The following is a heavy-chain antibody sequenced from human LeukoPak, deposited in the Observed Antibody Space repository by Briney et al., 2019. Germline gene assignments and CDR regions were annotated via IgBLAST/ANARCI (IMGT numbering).Heavy chain of an antibody. CDR1: GGSISSYY. J-gene: IGHJ3*02. CDR2: IYYSGST. V-gene: IGHV4-59*12. CDR3: AKDQEGAFDI. Sequence: ASETLSLTCTVSGGSISSYYWSWIRQPPGKGLEWIGYIYYSGSTNYNPSLKSRVTISVDTSKNQFSLKLSSVTAADTAVYYCAKDQEGAFDIWGQGTMVTVSS.